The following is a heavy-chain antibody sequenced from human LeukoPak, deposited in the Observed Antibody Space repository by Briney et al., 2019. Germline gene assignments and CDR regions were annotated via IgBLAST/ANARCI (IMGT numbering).Heavy chain of an antibody. CDR3: ARGFDSKSTYFDY. CDR2: IYYSGST. V-gene: IGHV4-59*01. D-gene: IGHD5-12*01. CDR1: GGSISNYY. Sequence: SETLSLSCTVSGGSISNYYWNWLRPPAGKGLEWIGYIYYSGSTKYNPSLKSRVTMSLDTSKKQFSLRLTSVTAADTAVYYCARGFDSKSTYFDYWGLGTLVTVSS. J-gene: IGHJ4*02.